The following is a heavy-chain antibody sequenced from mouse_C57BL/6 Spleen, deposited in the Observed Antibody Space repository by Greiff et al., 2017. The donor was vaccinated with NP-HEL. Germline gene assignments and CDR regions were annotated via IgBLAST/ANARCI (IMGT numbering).Heavy chain of an antibody. CDR2: ISSGGDYI. D-gene: IGHD1-1*02. CDR3: TRDRGGSCDY. Sequence: EVKLVESGEGLVKPGGSLKLSCAASGFTFSSYAMSWVRQTPEKRLAWVAYISSGGDYIYYAAPVKGRFTISRDNARNTLYLQMSSLKSEDTAMYYCTRDRGGSCDYWGQGTTLTVSS. V-gene: IGHV5-9-1*02. J-gene: IGHJ2*01. CDR1: GFTFSSYA.